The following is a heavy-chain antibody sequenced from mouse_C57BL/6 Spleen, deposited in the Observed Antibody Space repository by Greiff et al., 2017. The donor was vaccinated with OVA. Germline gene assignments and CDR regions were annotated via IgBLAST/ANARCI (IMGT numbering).Heavy chain of an antibody. CDR2: IYPGDGDT. CDR3: EAGGYDVDY. D-gene: IGHD2-2*01. CDR1: GYAFSSSW. Sequence: VQLKESGPELVKPGASVKISCKASGYAFSSSWMNWVKQRPGKGLEWIGRIYPGDGDTNYNGKFKGKATLTADKSSSTAYMQLSSLTSEDSAVYFCEAGGYDVDYWGQGTTLTVSS. J-gene: IGHJ2*01. V-gene: IGHV1-82*01.